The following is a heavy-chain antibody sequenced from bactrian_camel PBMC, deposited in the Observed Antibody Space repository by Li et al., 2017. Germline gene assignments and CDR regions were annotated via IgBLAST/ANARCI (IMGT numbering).Heavy chain of an antibody. V-gene: IGHV3S40*01. D-gene: IGHD7*01. CDR1: GFTFWRHE. CDR2: INSGGDRT. Sequence: DVQLVESGGALVQPGGSLRLSCQGSGFTFWRHEMSWVRQAPGKGLEWVSSINSGGDRTYYADSVKVRFTISRDNAKKVLYLQMNSVKTEDTAVYYCATDQLGETDHWGKGTQVTVS. J-gene: IGHJ7*01.